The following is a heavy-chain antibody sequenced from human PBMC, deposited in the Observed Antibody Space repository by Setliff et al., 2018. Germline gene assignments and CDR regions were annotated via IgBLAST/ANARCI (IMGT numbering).Heavy chain of an antibody. J-gene: IGHJ4*02. D-gene: IGHD4-17*01. CDR2: IRSKADSYAT. Sequence: PRLSCAASGFTFSGSAVYWVRQASGRGLEWVGRIRSKADSYATAYAASVKARFTISRDDSKNTAYLQVDSLKTEDTAVYYCAITMTTGVDFFDYWGQGTLVTVSS. CDR3: AITMTTGVDFFDY. CDR1: GFTFSGSA. V-gene: IGHV3-73*01.